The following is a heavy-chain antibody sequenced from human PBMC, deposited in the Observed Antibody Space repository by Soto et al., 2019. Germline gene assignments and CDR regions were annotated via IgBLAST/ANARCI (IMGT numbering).Heavy chain of an antibody. V-gene: IGHV1-18*01. D-gene: IGHD2-8*01. CDR2: VSANNGHT. CDR1: GFTFSNYG. Sequence: ASVKVSCKASGFTFSNYGLNWVRQAPGQGLEWMGWVSANNGHTNYAQNLQGRVSMTTDTSTSTAYMELRGLTFDDTAVYYCARDIESVTAKHFFYYYAMDVWGQGTTVTVS. J-gene: IGHJ6*02. CDR3: ARDIESVTAKHFFYYYAMDV.